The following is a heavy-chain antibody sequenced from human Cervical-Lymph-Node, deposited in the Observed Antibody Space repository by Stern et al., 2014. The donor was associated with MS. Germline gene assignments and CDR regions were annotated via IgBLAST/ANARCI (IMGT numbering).Heavy chain of an antibody. CDR2: INTNTGNP. CDR1: GYTFTRYT. D-gene: IGHD6-13*01. J-gene: IGHJ5*02. CDR3: ATLREGHDPYSNNWSNWFDP. Sequence: VQLVESGSELKKPGASVKVSCKASGYTFTRYTMNWVRQAPGQGLEWMGWINTNTGNPTYAQGFTGRFVFSLDTSVSTADLQISSLQAEDTAVYYCATLREGHDPYSNNWSNWFDPWGQGTLVTVSS. V-gene: IGHV7-4-1*02.